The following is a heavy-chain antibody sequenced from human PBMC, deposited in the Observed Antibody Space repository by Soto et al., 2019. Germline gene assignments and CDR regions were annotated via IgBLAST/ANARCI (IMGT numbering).Heavy chain of an antibody. V-gene: IGHV3-7*05. CDR2: IKQDGSEK. D-gene: IGHD2-2*01. CDR3: ARSNCSSTSCYAWYFDY. J-gene: IGHJ4*02. Sequence: EVQLVESGGGLVQPGGSLRLSCAASGFTFSSYWMSWVRQAPGKGLEWVANIKQDGSEKYYVDSVKGRFTISRDNAKNSLYLQMNSLRAEDTAVYYCARSNCSSTSCYAWYFDYWGQGTLVTVSS. CDR1: GFTFSSYW.